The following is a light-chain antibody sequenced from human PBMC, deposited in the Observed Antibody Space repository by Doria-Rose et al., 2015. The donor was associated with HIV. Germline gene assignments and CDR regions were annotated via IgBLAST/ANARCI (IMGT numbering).Light chain of an antibody. Sequence: EIVLTQSPATLSLPPGARATLSCRASQTVGSYLAWYQQKPGQAPRLLIYGAANRATDIPARFSGSGSGTDFTLTISSLEPEDFAVYYCHQRSNWRGTFGQGTKLEMK. CDR1: QTVGSY. V-gene: IGKV3-11*01. CDR3: HQRSNWRGT. CDR2: GAA. J-gene: IGKJ2*01.